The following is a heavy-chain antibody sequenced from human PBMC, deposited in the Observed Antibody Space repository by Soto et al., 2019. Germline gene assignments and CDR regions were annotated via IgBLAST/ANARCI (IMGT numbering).Heavy chain of an antibody. CDR3: ARAYYIWGSYRSPSTFDY. J-gene: IGHJ4*02. V-gene: IGHV4-34*01. Sequence: QVQLQQWGAGLLKPSETLSLTCAVYGGSFSGYYWSWISQPPGKGLAWIGEINHSGSTNYNPSLKSRVTISVDTSKNQFSLKLSSVTAADTAVYYCARAYYIWGSYRSPSTFDYWGQGTLVTVSS. CDR1: GGSFSGYY. CDR2: INHSGST. D-gene: IGHD3-16*02.